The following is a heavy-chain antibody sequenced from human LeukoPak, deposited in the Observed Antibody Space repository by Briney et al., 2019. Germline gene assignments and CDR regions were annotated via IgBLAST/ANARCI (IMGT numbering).Heavy chain of an antibody. CDR2: LSGSGAGT. CDR1: GFTFSDYA. CDR3: AKDRSAAAKRDFFDY. Sequence: GGSLRLSCAASGFTFSDYALGWVRQAPGRGLEWVATLSGSGAGTYYSDSVQGRFTISRDNSKRTLFLQMNSLRAEDTAVYYCAKDRSAAAKRDFFDYWGQGTLVTVSS. D-gene: IGHD6-13*01. V-gene: IGHV3-23*01. J-gene: IGHJ4*02.